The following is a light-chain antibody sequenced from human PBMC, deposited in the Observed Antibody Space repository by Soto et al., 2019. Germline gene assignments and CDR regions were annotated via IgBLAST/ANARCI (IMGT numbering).Light chain of an antibody. Sequence: QPVLTQSPSASASLGASVKLTCTLSSGHSNYAIAWHQQQPEKGPRYLMILNSDGSHSTGDGIPDRFSGSSSWAERYLTISSLQSEDEADYYCQTWGTGIQVFGTGTKVTVL. CDR2: LNSDGSH. V-gene: IGLV4-69*01. J-gene: IGLJ1*01. CDR1: SGHSNYA. CDR3: QTWGTGIQV.